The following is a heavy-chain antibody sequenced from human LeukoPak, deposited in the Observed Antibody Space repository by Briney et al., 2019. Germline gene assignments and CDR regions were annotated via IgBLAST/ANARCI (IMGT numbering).Heavy chain of an antibody. Sequence: PGGSLRLSCAASGFTIKTYAMSWVRQAPGKGLQWVSGVRGSADTGNYADSVKGRFTISRDSTKNTLYLQMNSLRAEDTAVYYCARETDYDSSGYYQGDAFVIWGQGTMVTVSS. CDR1: GFTIKTYA. J-gene: IGHJ3*02. CDR3: ARETDYDSSGYYQGDAFVI. CDR2: VRGSADTG. V-gene: IGHV3-23*01. D-gene: IGHD3-22*01.